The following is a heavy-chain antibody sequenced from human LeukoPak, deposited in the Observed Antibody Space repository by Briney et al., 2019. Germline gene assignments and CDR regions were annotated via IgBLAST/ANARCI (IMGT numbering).Heavy chain of an antibody. V-gene: IGHV4-31*03. CDR1: GGSISSGGYY. CDR2: IYYSGNT. Sequence: SETLSLTCTVSGGSISSGGYYWSWIRQHPGKGLEWIGYIYYSGNTYYNPSLKSRVTISVDTSKNQFSLKLSSVTAADTAVYYCARDPPIAAAGISFDYYYYGMDVGGQGTTVTVSS. D-gene: IGHD6-13*01. J-gene: IGHJ6*02. CDR3: ARDPPIAAAGISFDYYYYGMDV.